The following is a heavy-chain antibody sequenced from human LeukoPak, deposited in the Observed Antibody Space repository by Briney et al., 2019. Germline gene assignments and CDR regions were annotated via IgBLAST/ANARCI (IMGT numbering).Heavy chain of an antibody. J-gene: IGHJ4*02. D-gene: IGHD5-18*01. Sequence: PGGSLRLSCAASGFTFSSYAMSWVRQAPGKGLEWVSAISGSGGSTYYADSVKGRFTISRDNSKNTLYLQMNSLRAEDTAVYYCAKSGYSYGYGIDYWGQRTLVTVSS. CDR3: AKSGYSYGYGIDY. V-gene: IGHV3-23*01. CDR2: ISGSGGST. CDR1: GFTFSSYA.